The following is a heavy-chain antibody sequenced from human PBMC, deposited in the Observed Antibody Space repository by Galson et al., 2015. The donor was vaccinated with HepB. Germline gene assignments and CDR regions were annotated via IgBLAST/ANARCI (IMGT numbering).Heavy chain of an antibody. V-gene: IGHV3-23*01. CDR1: GFTFSSYA. Sequence: SLRLSCAASGFTFSSYAMSWVRQAPGKGLEWVSAISGSGGSTYYADSVKGRFTISRDNSKNTLYLQMNSLRAEDTAVYYCAKVGTGAEYFQHWGQGTLVTVSS. CDR2: ISGSGGST. J-gene: IGHJ1*01. CDR3: AKVGTGAEYFQH. D-gene: IGHD1-14*01.